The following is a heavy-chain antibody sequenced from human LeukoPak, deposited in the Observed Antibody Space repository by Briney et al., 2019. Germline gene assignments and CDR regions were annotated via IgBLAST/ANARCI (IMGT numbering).Heavy chain of an antibody. V-gene: IGHV4-39*07. J-gene: IGHJ4*02. CDR1: GGSINSSTYY. CDR2: LYCSGST. Sequence: PSETLSLTCTVSGGSINSSTYYWGWIRQPPGKGLEWIGTLYCSGSTYYNPSLKSPVTISVDTSKNQFSLNLSSVTAADTAVYYCARDGDYSNPSAWGQGTLVTVSS. D-gene: IGHD4-11*01. CDR3: ARDGDYSNPSA.